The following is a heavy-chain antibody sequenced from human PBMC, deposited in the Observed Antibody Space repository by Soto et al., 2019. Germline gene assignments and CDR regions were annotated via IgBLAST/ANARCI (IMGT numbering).Heavy chain of an antibody. CDR2: IDKTGVST. CDR3: AKGGYTFGLLLDS. CDR1: GFRFGSYA. J-gene: IGHJ4*02. V-gene: IGHV3-23*01. Sequence: GGSLRLSCAASGFRFGSYAMSWVRQAPGKGLEWVSTIDKTGVSTYYADSVKGRFTISRDNSKQTLYLQMISLRAEDTAVYYCAKGGYTFGLLLDSWGQGTLVTVSS. D-gene: IGHD5-18*01.